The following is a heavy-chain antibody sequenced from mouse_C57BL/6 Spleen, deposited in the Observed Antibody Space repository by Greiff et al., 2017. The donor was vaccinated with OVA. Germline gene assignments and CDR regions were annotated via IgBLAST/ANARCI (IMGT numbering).Heavy chain of an antibody. CDR2: LWGGGST. J-gene: IGHJ4*01. CDR1: GFSLTSYG. V-gene: IGHV2-9*01. Sequence: VKLVESGPGLVAPSQSLSIPCTVSGFSLTSYGVDWVRQPPGKGLEWLGVLWGGGSTNYHSALMSRLSISKDNTKSQVFLKMNSLQTDDTAKYNCAKHRTVVDAMDYWGQGTSVTVSS. CDR3: AKHRTVVDAMDY. D-gene: IGHD1-1*01.